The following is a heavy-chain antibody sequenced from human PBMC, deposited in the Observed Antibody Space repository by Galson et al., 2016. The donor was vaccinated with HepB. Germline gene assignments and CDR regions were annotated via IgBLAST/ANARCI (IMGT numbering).Heavy chain of an antibody. CDR2: INTYGRGI. Sequence: SLRLSCAASGFTFSNSWMHWVRQAPGKGLVCVSRINTYGRGIAYADSVKGRFTISRDNAKNTLYLQMNSLRAEDTAVYYCARGLSMNWFDSWGQGTLVTVSS. CDR1: GFTFSNSW. CDR3: ARGLSMNWFDS. V-gene: IGHV3-74*01. J-gene: IGHJ5*01.